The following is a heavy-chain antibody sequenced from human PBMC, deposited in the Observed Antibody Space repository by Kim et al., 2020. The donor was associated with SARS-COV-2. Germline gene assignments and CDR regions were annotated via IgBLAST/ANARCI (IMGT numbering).Heavy chain of an antibody. CDR2: ISSSSSYI. CDR1: GFTFSSYS. Sequence: GGSLRLSCAASGFTFSSYSMKWVRQAPGKGLEWVSSISSSSSYIYYAASRKGRFTISRDYTKNSLYLQMNSLRDEDAAVYYCARKLHDYYSSGYYDYGM. CDR3: ARKLHDYYSSGYYDYGM. V-gene: IGHV3-21*01. D-gene: IGHD3-22*01. J-gene: IGHJ6*01.